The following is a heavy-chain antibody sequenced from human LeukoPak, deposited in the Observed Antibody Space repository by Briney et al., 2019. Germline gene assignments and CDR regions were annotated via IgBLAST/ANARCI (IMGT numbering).Heavy chain of an antibody. CDR3: ARTYYYDSSGLPSFDY. V-gene: IGHV1-18*01. CDR2: ISAYNGNT. D-gene: IGHD3-22*01. CDR1: GYTFTSYG. Sequence: ASVTVSCTASGYTFTSYGISWVRQAPGQGLEWMGWISAYNGNTNYAQKFQGRVTITADESTSTAYMELSSLRSEDTAVYYCARTYYYDSSGLPSFDYWGQGTLVTVSS. J-gene: IGHJ4*02.